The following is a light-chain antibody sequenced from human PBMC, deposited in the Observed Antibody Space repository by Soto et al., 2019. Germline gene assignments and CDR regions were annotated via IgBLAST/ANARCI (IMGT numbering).Light chain of an antibody. Sequence: DIQMTQSPSTLSGSVGDRVTITCRASQTISSWLAWYQQKPGKAPKLVIYPASKLLNGVPSRFSGTGSGTDFSLTISALQPEDFGTYYCQQADSFPATFGQGTRLEIK. CDR2: PAS. CDR3: QQADSFPAT. V-gene: IGKV1-12*01. J-gene: IGKJ5*01. CDR1: QTISSW.